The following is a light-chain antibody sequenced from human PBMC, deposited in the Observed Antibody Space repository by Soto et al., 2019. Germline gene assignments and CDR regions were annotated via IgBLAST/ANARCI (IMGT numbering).Light chain of an antibody. J-gene: IGLJ2*01. V-gene: IGLV4-69*02. CDR2: VDNDGSH. Sequence: QSVLTQSPSASASLGASVKLTCTLDSGHSSYDIAWHQQQPEKGPRFLLKVDNDGSHSKGDGIPDRFSGSTSGAERYLIISSLQSEDEADYYCQTWGTGIRVFGGGTQLTVL. CDR1: SGHSSYD. CDR3: QTWGTGIRV.